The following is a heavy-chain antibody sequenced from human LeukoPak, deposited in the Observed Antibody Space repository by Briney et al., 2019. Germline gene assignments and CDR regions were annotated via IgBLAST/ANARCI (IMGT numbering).Heavy chain of an antibody. CDR3: ARDPMIRGAIPIDY. CDR1: GGTFSSYG. V-gene: IGHV1-18*01. CDR2: ISAYNGNT. D-gene: IGHD3-10*01. Sequence: ASVKVSCKASGGTFSSYGISWVRQAPGQGLEWMGEISAYNGNTDYAQKYQGRVTMTTDTSTSTAYMELRSLRSDDTAVYYCARDPMIRGAIPIDYGGQGTLVTVSS. J-gene: IGHJ4*02.